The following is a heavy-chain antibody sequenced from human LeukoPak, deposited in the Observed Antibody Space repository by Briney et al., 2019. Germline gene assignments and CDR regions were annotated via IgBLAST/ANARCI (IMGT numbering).Heavy chain of an antibody. CDR3: AREVVVPGAPYYFDY. V-gene: IGHV3-11*01. CDR2: ISSSGATI. Sequence: PGGSLRLSCAASGFTFAKYAMSWVRQAPGKGLEWVSYISSSGATIYYADSVKGRFTISRDNAKNSLYLQMNSLRAEDTAVYYCAREVVVPGAPYYFDYWGQGTLVTVSS. D-gene: IGHD2-2*01. J-gene: IGHJ4*02. CDR1: GFTFAKYA.